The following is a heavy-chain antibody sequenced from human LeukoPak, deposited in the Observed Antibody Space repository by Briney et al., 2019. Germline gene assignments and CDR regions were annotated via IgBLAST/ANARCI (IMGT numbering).Heavy chain of an antibody. CDR1: GFKFNTYV. J-gene: IGHJ3*02. V-gene: IGHV3-13*01. D-gene: IGHD3-22*01. CDR3: VREGYTSGRAPAFDI. CDR2: ISTGFKA. Sequence: GGSLRLSCVASGFKFNTYVMYWVRQPIGKGLEWVSGISTGFKAYYADSVKGRVTISRENARNSLHLQMNSLTDGDTAVYYCVREGYTSGRAPAFDIWGQGTTVIVSS.